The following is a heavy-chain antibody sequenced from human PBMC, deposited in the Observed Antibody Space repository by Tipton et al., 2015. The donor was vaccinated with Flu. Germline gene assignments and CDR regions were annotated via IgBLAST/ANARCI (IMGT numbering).Heavy chain of an antibody. J-gene: IGHJ4*02. CDR3: ARRDDSSGYYAFDY. Sequence: TLSLTCAVSGGSISSSSSYWGWIRQPPGKGLEWIGNIYYSGSTYFNPSLKSRVTISVDTSKNEFSLKLSSVTAADTAVYYCARRDDSSGYYAFDYWGQGTLVTVSS. D-gene: IGHD3-22*01. CDR1: GGSISSSSSY. V-gene: IGHV4-39*01. CDR2: IYYSGST.